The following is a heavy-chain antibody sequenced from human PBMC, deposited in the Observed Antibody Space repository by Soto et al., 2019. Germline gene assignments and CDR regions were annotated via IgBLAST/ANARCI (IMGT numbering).Heavy chain of an antibody. J-gene: IGHJ5*02. V-gene: IGHV3-23*01. CDR3: AKDGTPSITMILAWFDP. Sequence: QPGGSLRLSCAASGFTFSSYAMSWVRQAPGKGLEWVSAISGSGGSTYYADSVKGRFTISRDNSKNTLYLQMNSLRAEDTAVYYCAKDGTPSITMILAWFDPWGQGTLVTVSS. D-gene: IGHD3-22*01. CDR1: GFTFSSYA. CDR2: ISGSGGST.